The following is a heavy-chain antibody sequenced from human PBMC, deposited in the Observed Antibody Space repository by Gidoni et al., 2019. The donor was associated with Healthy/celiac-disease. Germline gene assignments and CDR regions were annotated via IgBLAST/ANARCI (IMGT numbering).Heavy chain of an antibody. CDR1: GFTFSSYA. Sequence: QVQLVESGGGVVQPGRSLRLSCADSGFTFSSYAMHWVRQAPGKGLEWVAVISYDGSNKYYADSVKGRFTISRDNSKNTLYLQMNSLRAEDTAVYYCAREGRYSGYDWYYYYYGMDVWGQGTTVTVSS. J-gene: IGHJ6*02. D-gene: IGHD5-12*01. CDR2: ISYDGSNK. V-gene: IGHV3-30-3*01. CDR3: AREGRYSGYDWYYYYYGMDV.